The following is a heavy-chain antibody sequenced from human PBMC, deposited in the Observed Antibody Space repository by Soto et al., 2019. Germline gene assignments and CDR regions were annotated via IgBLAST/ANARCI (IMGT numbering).Heavy chain of an antibody. CDR2: IYYSGST. D-gene: IGHD3-22*01. V-gene: IGHV4-30-4*01. CDR3: ARAGLDYYDSSGYYV. CDR1: GGSISSGDYY. Sequence: SETLSLTCTVSGGSISSGDYYWSWIRQPPGKGLEWIGYIYYSGSTYYNPSLKSRVTISVDTSKNQFSLKLSSVTAADTAVYYCARAGLDYYDSSGYYVWGQGTLVTVSS. J-gene: IGHJ4*02.